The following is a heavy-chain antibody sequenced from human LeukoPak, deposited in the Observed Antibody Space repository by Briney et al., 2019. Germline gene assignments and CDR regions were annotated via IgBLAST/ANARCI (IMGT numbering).Heavy chain of an antibody. D-gene: IGHD3-22*01. Sequence: GESLRLSCTASGFIFDNYGMSWVRQAPGKGLEWVSGINWNSIRVGYADSVKGRFTISRDNAKNSLYLQMNSLRAEDMAFYYCARLRNYDSSGYYFEIDSWGQGTLVTVSS. V-gene: IGHV3-20*04. CDR2: INWNSIRV. J-gene: IGHJ4*02. CDR3: ARLRNYDSSGYYFEIDS. CDR1: GFIFDNYG.